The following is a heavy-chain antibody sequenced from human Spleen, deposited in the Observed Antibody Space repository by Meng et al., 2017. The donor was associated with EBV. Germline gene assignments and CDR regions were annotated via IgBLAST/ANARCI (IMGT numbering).Heavy chain of an antibody. CDR3: ARDLSGRFDP. Sequence: VHVVEWGGGLVKPGRSLICACAASGFTFSGYGMFWVRQAPGKGPEWVAILPSDGGNKYYSDSVKGRFTISRDNSKKTLYLQMNSLRAEDSAVYYCARDLSGRFDPWGQGTLVTVSS. CDR2: LPSDGGNK. CDR1: GFTFSGYG. D-gene: IGHD1-26*01. J-gene: IGHJ5*02. V-gene: IGHV3-30*03.